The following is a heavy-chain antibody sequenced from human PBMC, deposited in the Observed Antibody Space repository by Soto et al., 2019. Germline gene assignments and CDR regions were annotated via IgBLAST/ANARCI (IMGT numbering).Heavy chain of an antibody. D-gene: IGHD4-4*01. Sequence: QVQLVQSGAEVKKPGASVKVSCKASGYTFTSYAMHWVRQAPGQRLEWMGWINAGNGNTKYSQKFQGRVTITRDTSASTAYMELRSLRSEDTAVYYCARDEGGTTVIQMDVWGKGTTVTVSS. V-gene: IGHV1-3*01. J-gene: IGHJ6*04. CDR1: GYTFTSYA. CDR2: INAGNGNT. CDR3: ARDEGGTTVIQMDV.